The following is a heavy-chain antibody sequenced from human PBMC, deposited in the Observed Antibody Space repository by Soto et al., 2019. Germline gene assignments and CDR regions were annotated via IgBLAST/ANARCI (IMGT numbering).Heavy chain of an antibody. D-gene: IGHD2-2*01. J-gene: IGHJ6*02. CDR1: GGSLSNYY. CDR3: AREYQLHYGLDA. V-gene: IGHV4-59*01. CDR2: IYYSGHT. Sequence: PSETLSLTCTVSGGSLSNYYWTWIRQPPGKGPEWIGYIYYSGHTNYNPSLTSRVTISLDTSKNQFSLNLNSVTAADTAVYFCAREYQLHYGLDAWGRGTTVTVSS.